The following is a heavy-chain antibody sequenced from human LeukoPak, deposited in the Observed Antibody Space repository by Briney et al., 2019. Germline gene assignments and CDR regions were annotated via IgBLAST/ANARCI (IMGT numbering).Heavy chain of an antibody. J-gene: IGHJ4*02. V-gene: IGHV3-21*01. Sequence: GGSLRLSCAASGFTFNSYTMNWVRQAPGKGREWVSSISSSSSYIYYADSAKGRFTISRDNAKNSLYLQMNSLRDEDTAVYYCVRDPDALDYWGQGTLVTVSS. CDR2: ISSSSSYI. CDR1: GFTFNSYT. CDR3: VRDPDALDY.